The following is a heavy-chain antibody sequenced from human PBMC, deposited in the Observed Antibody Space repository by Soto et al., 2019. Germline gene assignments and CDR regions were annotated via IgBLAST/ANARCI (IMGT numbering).Heavy chain of an antibody. CDR2: IYNSGNT. CDR3: ARGSDGVWNWFDP. J-gene: IGHJ5*02. D-gene: IGHD2-21*02. CDR1: GGSISSGFYS. V-gene: IGHV4-30-2*01. Sequence: SETLSLTCAVSGGSISSGFYSWSWIRQPPGQCLEWIGYIYNSGNTYYNPSLMSRVTISVDRSQNHFSLKLTSVTAADTAVYYCARGSDGVWNWFDPWGQGTQVTVSS.